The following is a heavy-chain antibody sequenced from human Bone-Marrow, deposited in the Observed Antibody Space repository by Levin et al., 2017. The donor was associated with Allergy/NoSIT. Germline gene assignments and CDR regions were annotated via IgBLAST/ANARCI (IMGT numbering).Heavy chain of an antibody. V-gene: IGHV5-10-1*01. J-gene: IGHJ6*03. CDR3: ASLGLAFQMLPENYVDV. Sequence: GESLKISCKGSGYSFTSYWISWVRQMPGRGLEWMGRIDPSDSYTNYSPSFQGHVTISADKSISTAYLQWSSLKASDTAMYYCASLGLAFQMLPENYVDVWGKETTVTVS. CDR1: GYSFTSYW. D-gene: IGHD3-3*02. CDR2: IDPSDSYT.